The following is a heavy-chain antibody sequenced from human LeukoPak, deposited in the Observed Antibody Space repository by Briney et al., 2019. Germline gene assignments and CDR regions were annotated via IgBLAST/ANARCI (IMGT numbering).Heavy chain of an antibody. Sequence: SETLSLTCTLCGGLMSSYHGSGLRQPAGKGLEWIGRIYTSGSTNYNPSLKSRVTMSVDTSKNQFSLKLSSESAADTAVYYCARGGRIVVVYDSAYFISGPRTMVTVSS. D-gene: IGHD2-2*01. CDR2: IYTSGST. V-gene: IGHV4-4*07. J-gene: IGHJ3*02. CDR1: GGLMSSYH. CDR3: ARGGRIVVVYDSAYFI.